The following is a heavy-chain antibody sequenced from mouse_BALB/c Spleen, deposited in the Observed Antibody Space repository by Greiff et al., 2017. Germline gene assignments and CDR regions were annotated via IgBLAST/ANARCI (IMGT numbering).Heavy chain of an antibody. V-gene: IGHV5-12-2*01. CDR1: GFTFSSYT. CDR2: ISNGGGST. J-gene: IGHJ4*01. Sequence: EVMLVESGGGLVQPGGSLKLSCAASGFTFSSYTMSWVRQTPEKRLEWVAYISNGGGSTYYPDTVKGRFTISRDNAKNTLYLQMSSLKSEDTAMYYCARVYYRAMDYWGQGTSVTVSS. D-gene: IGHD1-1*01. CDR3: ARVYYRAMDY.